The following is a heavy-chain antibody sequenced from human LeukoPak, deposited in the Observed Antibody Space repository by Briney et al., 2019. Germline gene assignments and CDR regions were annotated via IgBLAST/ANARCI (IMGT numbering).Heavy chain of an antibody. CDR2: ISSSSSTI. CDR1: GFTFSSYS. CDR3: ARVDYGSGSYFDY. D-gene: IGHD3-10*01. V-gene: IGHV3-48*01. J-gene: IGHJ4*02. Sequence: GGSLRLSCAASGFTFSSYSMNWVRQAPGKGLEWVSYISSSSSTIYYADSVKGRFTISRDNAKNSLYLQMNSLRAVDTAVYYCARVDYGSGSYFDYWGQGTLVTVSS.